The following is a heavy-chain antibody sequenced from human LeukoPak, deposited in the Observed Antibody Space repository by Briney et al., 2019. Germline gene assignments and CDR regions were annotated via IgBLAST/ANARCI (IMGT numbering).Heavy chain of an antibody. V-gene: IGHV3-23*01. J-gene: IGHJ4*02. CDR3: AKDRTPYGDYEGY. CDR2: ISGSGGST. D-gene: IGHD4-17*01. Sequence: GGSLRLSCAASGFTFSSYAMSWVRQAPGKGLEWVSAISGSGGSTYYADSAKGRFTISRDNSKNTLYLQMNSLRAEDTAVYYCAKDRTPYGDYEGYWGQGTLVTVSS. CDR1: GFTFSSYA.